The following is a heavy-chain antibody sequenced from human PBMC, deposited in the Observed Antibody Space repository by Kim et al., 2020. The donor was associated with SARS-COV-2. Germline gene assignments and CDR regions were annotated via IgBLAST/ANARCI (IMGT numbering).Heavy chain of an antibody. Sequence: GGSLRLSCAASGFTFDDYTMHWVRQAPGKGLEWVSLISWDGGSTYYADSVKGRFTISRDNSKNSLYLQMNSLRTEDTALYYCAKEKKDSRGVLDYWGQGTLVTVSS. J-gene: IGHJ4*02. D-gene: IGHD3-10*01. V-gene: IGHV3-43*01. CDR2: ISWDGGST. CDR3: AKEKKDSRGVLDY. CDR1: GFTFDDYT.